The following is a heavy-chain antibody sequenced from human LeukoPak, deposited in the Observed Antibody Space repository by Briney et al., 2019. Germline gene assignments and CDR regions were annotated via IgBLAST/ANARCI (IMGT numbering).Heavy chain of an antibody. CDR3: ARPRYGSGSLDS. J-gene: IGHJ4*02. CDR2: VNHSGST. V-gene: IGHV4-34*01. CDR1: GGSFSGHY. Sequence: PSETLSLTCAVYGGSFSGHYWTWIRQPPGKGLEWIGKVNHSGSTTYNPSLNNRVTISVDTSKNQFSLKLTSVTAADTAVYYCARPRYGSGSLDSWGQGTLVTVSS. D-gene: IGHD3-10*01.